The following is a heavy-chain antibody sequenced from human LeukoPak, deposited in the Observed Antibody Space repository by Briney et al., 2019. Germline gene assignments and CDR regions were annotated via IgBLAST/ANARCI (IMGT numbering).Heavy chain of an antibody. D-gene: IGHD6-19*01. Sequence: GGSLRLSCAASGFAVSSNHMNWVRQAPGKGLEWVSVIFNGGSTYYADSVKGRFTISRDNSKNTLYLQMNSLRAEDTAVYYCAKDLGSGSPPPDYWGQGTLVTVPS. V-gene: IGHV3-53*01. CDR1: GFAVSSNH. CDR3: AKDLGSGSPPPDY. J-gene: IGHJ4*02. CDR2: IFNGGST.